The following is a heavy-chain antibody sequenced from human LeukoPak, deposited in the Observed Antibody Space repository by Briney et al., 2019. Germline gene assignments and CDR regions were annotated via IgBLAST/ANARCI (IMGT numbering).Heavy chain of an antibody. D-gene: IGHD3-22*01. J-gene: IGHJ4*02. CDR3: AKDLYYDSVGGIDY. V-gene: IGHV3-30*18. CDR2: ISYDGSNE. Sequence: PGGSLRLSCAASGFSLSSYGMHWVRQAPGKGLEWVALISYDGSNEYYADSVKGRFTISRDNSKSTLYLHMNSLRAEDTAMYYCAKDLYYDSVGGIDYWGQGTLVTVSS. CDR1: GFSLSSYG.